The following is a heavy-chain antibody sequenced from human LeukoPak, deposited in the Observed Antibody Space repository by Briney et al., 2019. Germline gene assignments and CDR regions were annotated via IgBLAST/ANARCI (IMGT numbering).Heavy chain of an antibody. CDR2: IYHSGST. CDR3: ARAGSSGWIYYFDY. D-gene: IGHD6-19*01. J-gene: IGHJ4*02. Sequence: SETLSLTCTVSGGSIRSSYYYWGWIRQPPGKGLEWIGEIYHSGSTNYNPSLKSRVTISVDKSKNQFSLKLSSVTAADTAVYYCARAGSSGWIYYFDYWGQGTLVTVSS. CDR1: GGSIRSSYYY. V-gene: IGHV4-39*07.